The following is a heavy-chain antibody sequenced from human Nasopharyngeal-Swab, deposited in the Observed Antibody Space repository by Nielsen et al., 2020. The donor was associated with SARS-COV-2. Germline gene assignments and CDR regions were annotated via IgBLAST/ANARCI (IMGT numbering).Heavy chain of an antibody. J-gene: IGHJ4*02. D-gene: IGHD4-17*01. CDR2: VTSDGSGA. CDR3: SRFSVTTAGDY. V-gene: IGHV3-74*01. CDR1: GFTFRNYW. Sequence: GGSLRLSCVASGFTFRNYWMHWVRPAPGKGLEWVSRVTSDGSGADYADSLRGRFTISRDNARDTLYLQMNSLRAEDTAVYYCSRFSVTTAGDYWGQGTLVTVSS.